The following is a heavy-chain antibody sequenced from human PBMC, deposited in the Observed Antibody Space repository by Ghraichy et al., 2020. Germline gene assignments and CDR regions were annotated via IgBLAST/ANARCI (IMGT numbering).Heavy chain of an antibody. V-gene: IGHV3-21*01. D-gene: IGHD2-21*02. Sequence: GGSLRLSCAASGFIFGHYTLNWVRQAPGRGLEWLSSITSSSTYIYYADSLKGRFTISRDNAKDSLYLQMHSLTAEDTAVYYCARGEQFCGSDCPLEYWGRGTLVTVSS. CDR1: GFIFGHYT. J-gene: IGHJ4*02. CDR3: ARGEQFCGSDCPLEY. CDR2: ITSSSTYI.